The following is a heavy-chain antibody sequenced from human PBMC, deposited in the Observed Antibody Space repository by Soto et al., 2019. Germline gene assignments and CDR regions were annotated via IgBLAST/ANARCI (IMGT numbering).Heavy chain of an antibody. CDR2: INHSGST. CDR3: AREYCSDWEFLDY. Sequence: QVQLQQWGAGLLKASETLSLTCAMSGGSFSGYYWGWIRQPPGKGLEWIGEINHSGSTNYNPSLTSRVTRSVDTSSDDGSRRVISVTAGDTAAYFCAREYCSDWEFLDYWGQGTLVTVTT. J-gene: IGHJ4*02. CDR1: GGSFSGYY. D-gene: IGHD6-19*01. V-gene: IGHV4-34*01.